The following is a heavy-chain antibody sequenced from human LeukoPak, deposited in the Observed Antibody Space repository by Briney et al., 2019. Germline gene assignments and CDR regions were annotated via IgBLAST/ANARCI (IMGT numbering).Heavy chain of an antibody. Sequence: ASVKVSCKASGNTFTRYYMHWVRQAPGQGLEWMGIIKPSGGSTSYAQKFQGRVTITADKSTSTAYMELSSLRSEDTAVYYCARDRGYYYDSSGYYEFDYWGQGTLVTVSS. CDR3: ARDRGYYYDSSGYYEFDY. D-gene: IGHD3-22*01. J-gene: IGHJ4*02. V-gene: IGHV1-46*01. CDR2: IKPSGGST. CDR1: GNTFTRYY.